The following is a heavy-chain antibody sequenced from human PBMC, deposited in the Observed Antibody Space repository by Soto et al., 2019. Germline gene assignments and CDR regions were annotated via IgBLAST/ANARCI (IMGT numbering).Heavy chain of an antibody. Sequence: NPSETLSLTCTVSGGSISSGGYYWSWIRQHPGKGLEWIGYIYYSGSTYYNPSLKSRVTISVDTSKNQFSLKLSSVTAADTAVYYCARDSSVRGVIPFDYWGQGTLVTVSS. CDR2: IYYSGST. J-gene: IGHJ4*02. D-gene: IGHD3-10*01. V-gene: IGHV4-31*03. CDR3: ARDSSVRGVIPFDY. CDR1: GGSISSGGYY.